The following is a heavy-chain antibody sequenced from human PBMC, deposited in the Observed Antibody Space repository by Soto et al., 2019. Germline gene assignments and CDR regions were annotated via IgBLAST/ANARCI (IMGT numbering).Heavy chain of an antibody. CDR3: ARGQRFSAWFDP. CDR2: IYSSGST. V-gene: IGHV4-4*07. D-gene: IGHD3-3*01. Sequence: QVHLQESGPGLVKPSETLSLTCTVSDGAISTYYWTWIRQPAGKGLEWIGRIYSSGSTKYNPSLRRRVTMPLDTSNNPSSLRLTSVTAADTAVYYCARGQRFSAWFDPWGQGTLVTVSS. J-gene: IGHJ5*02. CDR1: DGAISTYY.